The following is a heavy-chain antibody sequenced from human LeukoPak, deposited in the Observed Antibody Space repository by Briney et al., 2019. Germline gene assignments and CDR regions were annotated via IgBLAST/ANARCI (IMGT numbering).Heavy chain of an antibody. CDR1: GGSFNGYY. D-gene: IGHD3-16*02. J-gene: IGHJ4*02. CDR2: INHSGST. V-gene: IGHV4-34*01. Sequence: PSETLSLTCAVYGGSFNGYYWSWLRQPPGKGLEWSGEINHSGSTNYNPFLKSRVTISVNTSKNQFSIKLSSVTVADTAVYDCAGGRRGLRLGELSLWYFDYWGQGTLVTVSS. CDR3: AGGRRGLRLGELSLWYFDY.